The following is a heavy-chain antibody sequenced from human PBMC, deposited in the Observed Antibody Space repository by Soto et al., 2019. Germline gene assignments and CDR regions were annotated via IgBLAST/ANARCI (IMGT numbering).Heavy chain of an antibody. D-gene: IGHD4-17*01. CDR1: GGTFSSYA. Sequence: QVQLVQSGAEVKKPGSSVKVSCKASGGTFSSYAISWVRQAPGQGLEWMGGIIPIFGTANYAQKFQGRVTITADESTSTAYMELSSLRSEDTAVYYCARAIDYGGNPGYYYYGMDVWGQGTTVTVSS. CDR2: IIPIFGTA. V-gene: IGHV1-69*12. J-gene: IGHJ6*02. CDR3: ARAIDYGGNPGYYYYGMDV.